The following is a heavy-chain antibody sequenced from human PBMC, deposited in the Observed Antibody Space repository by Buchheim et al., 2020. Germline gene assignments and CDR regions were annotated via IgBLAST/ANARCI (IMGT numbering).Heavy chain of an antibody. CDR1: GYTFTSYY. CDR3: ARDSRDGSGRYYHFDF. V-gene: IGHV1-46*01. D-gene: IGHD6-19*01. CDR2: INPTGGGT. Sequence: QVQLVQSGAEVKKPGASVKVSCKASGYTFTSYYIHWVRQGPGQGLEWMGTINPTGGGTSYAQKFRGRVTMTRDTTTSTAYMELSSLRSEDTAVYYCARDSRDGSGRYYHFDFWGQGSL. J-gene: IGHJ4*02.